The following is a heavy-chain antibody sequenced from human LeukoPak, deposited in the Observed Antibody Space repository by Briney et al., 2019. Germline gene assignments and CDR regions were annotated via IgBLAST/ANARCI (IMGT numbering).Heavy chain of an antibody. CDR1: GASISSGNYY. D-gene: IGHD7-27*01. CDR2: IHTSGST. V-gene: IGHV4-61*02. J-gene: IGHJ3*02. Sequence: PSETLSLTCTVSGASISSGNYYWTCIRQPAGKGLEWIGRIHTSGSTNYNPSLKSRVAISIDTSKNQFSLNLNSVTAAETAIYYCARDRAGDSFDIWGQGAMVTVSA. CDR3: ARDRAGDSFDI.